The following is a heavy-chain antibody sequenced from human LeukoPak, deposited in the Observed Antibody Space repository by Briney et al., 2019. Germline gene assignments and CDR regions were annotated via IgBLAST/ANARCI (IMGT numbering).Heavy chain of an antibody. J-gene: IGHJ4*02. CDR1: GYTFSNYG. CDR2: ISTYNGDT. Sequence: GASVMVSCKASGYTFSNYGLSWVRQAPGQGLEWMGWISTYNGDTNYAQNLQGRVTMTTDTSTSTAYMELRSLTSDDTAVYFCARGTVMLSFDYWGQGTLVTVSS. V-gene: IGHV1-18*01. D-gene: IGHD3-16*01. CDR3: ARGTVMLSFDY.